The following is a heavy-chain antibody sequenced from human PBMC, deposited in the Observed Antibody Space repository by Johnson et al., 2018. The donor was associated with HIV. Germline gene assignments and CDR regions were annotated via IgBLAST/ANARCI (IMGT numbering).Heavy chain of an antibody. CDR2: IWYDGSNK. Sequence: QVQLVESGGGVVQPGRSLRLSCAASGFTFSSYAMHWVRQAPGKGLEWVAVIWYDGSNKYYADSVKGRFTISRDNSKNTLYLQMNSLRAEDTAVYYCAKDLRVYTCDAFDIWGQGTMGTVSS. V-gene: IGHV3-30*04. J-gene: IGHJ3*02. D-gene: IGHD5/OR15-5a*01. CDR3: AKDLRVYTCDAFDI. CDR1: GFTFSSYA.